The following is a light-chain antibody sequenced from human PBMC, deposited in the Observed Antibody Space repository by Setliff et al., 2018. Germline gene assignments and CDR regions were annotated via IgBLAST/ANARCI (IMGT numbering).Light chain of an antibody. CDR2: EVN. CDR1: SSDIGGYNY. V-gene: IGLV2-8*01. CDR3: SSYAGSNNFV. J-gene: IGLJ1*01. Sequence: QSALTQPPSASGSPGQSVTISCTGTSSDIGGYNYVSWYQQHPGKAPKLMIYEVNKRPSGVPDRLSGSKSGNTASLTVSGLQAEDEADYYCSSYAGSNNFVFGTGTKVTVL.